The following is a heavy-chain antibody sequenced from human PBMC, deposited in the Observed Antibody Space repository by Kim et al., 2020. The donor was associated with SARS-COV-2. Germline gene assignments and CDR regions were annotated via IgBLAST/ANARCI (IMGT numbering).Heavy chain of an antibody. V-gene: IGHV3-72*01. CDR1: GFSLSDYF. D-gene: IGHD2-15*01. J-gene: IGHJ4*02. CDR3: GRGLSGADAPGVY. Sequence: GGSLRLSCAASGFSLSDYFIDWFRQAPGKRLEWVSRSRDKPSRYNTEYAASVRGRFTLSRDESRNSLYLLMNSRKIEDAGVYYCGRGLSGADAPGVYCGQGTLVTVS. CDR2: SRDKPSRYNT.